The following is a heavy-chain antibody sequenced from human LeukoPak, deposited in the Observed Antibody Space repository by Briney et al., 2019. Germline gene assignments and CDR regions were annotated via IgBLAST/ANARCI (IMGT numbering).Heavy chain of an antibody. CDR1: GFMFSSSW. CDR2: IKEDGSDK. V-gene: IGHV3-7*01. J-gene: IGHJ4*02. Sequence: GGSLRLSCAASGFMFSSSWMAWVRQAPGKGLEWVANIKEDGSDKNYADSMKGRFTISRDNAKNSLYLQMNSLRAEDTAVYYCARDAAYGYDRFDYWGQGTQVTVSS. CDR3: ARDAAYGYDRFDY. D-gene: IGHD5-18*01.